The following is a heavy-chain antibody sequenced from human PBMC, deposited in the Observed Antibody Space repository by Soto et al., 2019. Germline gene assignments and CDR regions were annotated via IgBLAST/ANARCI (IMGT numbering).Heavy chain of an antibody. CDR3: ARRMGITIFGVVIYYYYYMDV. J-gene: IGHJ6*03. V-gene: IGHV4-39*01. Sequence: SETLSLTCTVSGGSISSSSYYWGWIRQPPGKGLEWIGSIYYSGGTYYNPSLKSRVTISVDTSKNQFSLKLSSVTAADTAVYYCARRMGITIFGVVIYYYYYMDVWGKGTTVTVSS. D-gene: IGHD3-3*01. CDR1: GGSISSSSYY. CDR2: IYYSGGT.